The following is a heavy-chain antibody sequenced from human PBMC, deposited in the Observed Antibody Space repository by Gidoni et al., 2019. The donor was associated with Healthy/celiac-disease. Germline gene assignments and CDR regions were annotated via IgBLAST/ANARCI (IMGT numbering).Heavy chain of an antibody. V-gene: IGHV1-46*01. J-gene: IGHJ3*02. CDR2: INPSGGST. CDR1: GYTFTSYY. D-gene: IGHD6-19*01. Sequence: QVQLVQSGAEVKKPGASVKVSCKASGYTFTSYYMHWVRQAPGQGLEWMGIINPSGGSTSDAQKFQGRVTMTRDTSTSTVYMELSSLRSEDTAVYYCAREKGDSSGWAGGFDIWGQGTLVTVSS. CDR3: AREKGDSSGWAGGFDI.